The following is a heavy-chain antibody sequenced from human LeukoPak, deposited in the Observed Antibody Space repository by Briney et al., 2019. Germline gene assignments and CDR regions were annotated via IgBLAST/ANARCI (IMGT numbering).Heavy chain of an antibody. CDR3: ARIYSSSLLGY. Sequence: PGGTLRLSCAASGVIVSSNHMNWVRQAPGKGLEWVSVIYSGGKTFYAASVKGRFTISRDNSENTFYLQMNSLRAEDTAVYYCARIYSSSLLGYWGQGPLVTVS. CDR1: GVIVSSNH. J-gene: IGHJ4*02. V-gene: IGHV3-53*01. D-gene: IGHD6-13*01. CDR2: IYSGGKT.